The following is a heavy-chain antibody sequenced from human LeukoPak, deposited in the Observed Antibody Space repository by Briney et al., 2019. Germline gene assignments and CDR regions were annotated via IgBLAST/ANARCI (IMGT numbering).Heavy chain of an antibody. CDR1: GYSISSGYY. CDR3: ARLIAVAGTGDYFNWFDP. V-gene: IGHV4-38-2*01. Sequence: PSETLSLTCAVSGYSISSGYYWGWIRQPPGKGLEWIGSIYHSGSTSYNPSLKSRVTISVDTSKNQFSLKLSSVTAADTAVYYCARLIAVAGTGDYFNWFDPWGQGTLVTVSS. D-gene: IGHD6-19*01. J-gene: IGHJ5*02. CDR2: IYHSGST.